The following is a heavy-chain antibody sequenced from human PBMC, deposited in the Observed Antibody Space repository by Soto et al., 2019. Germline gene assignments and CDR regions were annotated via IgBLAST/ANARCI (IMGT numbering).Heavy chain of an antibody. CDR3: AKMVRGAGGYYYYYYGMDV. CDR1: GYTFTSYD. J-gene: IGHJ6*02. CDR2: MNPNSGNT. V-gene: IGHV1-8*01. D-gene: IGHD3-10*01. Sequence: GASVKVSCKASGYTFTSYDINWVRQATGQGLEWMGWMNPNSGNTGYAQKFQGRVTMTRNTSISTAYMELSSLRSEDTAVYYCAKMVRGAGGYYYYYYGMDVWGQGTTVTVS.